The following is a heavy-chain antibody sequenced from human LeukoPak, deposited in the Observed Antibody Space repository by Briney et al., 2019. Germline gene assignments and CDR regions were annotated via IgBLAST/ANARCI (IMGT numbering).Heavy chain of an antibody. CDR2: IYSGGST. V-gene: IGHV3-53*01. J-gene: IGHJ4*02. CDR1: GDSISRYY. Sequence: ETLSLTCTVSGDSISRYYWSWVRQAPGKGLEWVSVIYSGGSTYYADSVKGRFTISRDNSKNTLYLQMNSLRAEDTAVYYCARLLRVGTAAGFDYWGQGTLVTVSS. CDR3: ARLLRVGTAAGFDY. D-gene: IGHD6-13*01.